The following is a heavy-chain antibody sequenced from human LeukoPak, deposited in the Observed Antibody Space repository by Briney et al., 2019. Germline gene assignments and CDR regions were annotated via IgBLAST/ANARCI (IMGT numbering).Heavy chain of an antibody. D-gene: IGHD3-10*01. Sequence: QPGRSLRLSCAASGFTFSNYGMHWVRQAPGKGLEWVAVISYDGSNKYYADSVKGRFTISRDNSKNTLYLQMNSLRAEDTAVYYCAKNGGEGPPPISLYYGMDVWGQGTTVTVSS. CDR1: GFTFSNYG. J-gene: IGHJ6*02. CDR3: AKNGGEGPPPISLYYGMDV. V-gene: IGHV3-30*18. CDR2: ISYDGSNK.